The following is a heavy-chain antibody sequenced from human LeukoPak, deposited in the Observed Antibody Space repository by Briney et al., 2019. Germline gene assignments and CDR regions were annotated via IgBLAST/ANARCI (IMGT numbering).Heavy chain of an antibody. CDR1: GCTFSSYT. V-gene: IGHV1-69*02. J-gene: IGHJ6*02. CDR2: IIPILGIA. Sequence: GSSVKVSCKASGCTFSSYTISGVRQAPGQGREWVGLIIPILGIANSAQKFQGRVTITADKSTSTAYMALSSLRSEDTAVYYCARGVSPVRKVATTNYYAMDVWGQGATVTVSS. D-gene: IGHD5-12*01. CDR3: ARGVSPVRKVATTNYYAMDV.